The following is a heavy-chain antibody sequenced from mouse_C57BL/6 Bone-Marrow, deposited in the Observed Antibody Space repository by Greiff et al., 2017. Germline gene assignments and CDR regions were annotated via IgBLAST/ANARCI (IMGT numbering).Heavy chain of an antibody. J-gene: IGHJ2*01. CDR3: ARSGRRWLPGGYLDD. Sequence: VQLKQSGPVLVKPGASVKMSCKASGYTFTDYYMNWVKQSHGKSLEWIGVINPYNGGTSYNQKFKGKATLTVDKSSSTAYMEHNSLTSEDSAVYDCARSGRRWLPGGYLDDWGQGTTLTVSS. CDR2: INPYNGGT. D-gene: IGHD2-3*01. CDR1: GYTFTDYY. V-gene: IGHV1-19*01.